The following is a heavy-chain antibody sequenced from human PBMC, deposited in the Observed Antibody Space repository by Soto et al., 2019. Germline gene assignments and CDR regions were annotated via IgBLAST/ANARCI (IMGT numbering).Heavy chain of an antibody. Sequence: EVQLVESGGGLVQPGRSLRLSCTASGFTFGDYAMSWLRQAPGKGLEWVGFIRSKAYGGTTEYAASVKGRFTISRDASKGIAYLQMNSLKTEEAAVYCCTRYIAYYCSGRYGQVRYYYYMAVWGKGATLTVYS. V-gene: IGHV3-49*03. CDR3: TRYIAYYCSGRYGQVRYYYYMAV. CDR2: IRSKAYGGTT. J-gene: IGHJ6*03. D-gene: IGHD3-10*01. CDR1: GFTFGDYA.